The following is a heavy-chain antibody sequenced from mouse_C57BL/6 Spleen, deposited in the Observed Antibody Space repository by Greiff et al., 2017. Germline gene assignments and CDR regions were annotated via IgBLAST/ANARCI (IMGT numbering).Heavy chain of an antibody. D-gene: IGHD1-1*01. V-gene: IGHV5-16*01. CDR2: INYDGSST. J-gene: IGHJ4*01. CDR3: ASYGSSRYYAMDY. CDR1: GFTFSDYY. Sequence: EVKLVESEGGLVQPGSSMKLSCTASGFTFSDYYMAWVRQVPEKGLEWVANINYDGSSTYYLDSLKSRFIISRDNAKNILYLQMSSLKSEDTATYYCASYGSSRYYAMDYWGQGTSVTVSS.